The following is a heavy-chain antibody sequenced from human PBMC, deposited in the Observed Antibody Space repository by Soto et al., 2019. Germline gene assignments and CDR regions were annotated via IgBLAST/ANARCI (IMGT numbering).Heavy chain of an antibody. CDR2: ISSRGNTI. D-gene: IGHD3-22*01. CDR3: AKMSSENYYGLVFS. Sequence: QVQLVESGGGLVQTSGSLRIACVASGFTFSDYYMSWVRQAPGKGLGWVSYISSRGNTIYYADSVKGRFTISRDNAKNSVYLQMNSLRAEDTALYFCAKMSSENYYGLVFSWGQGTLVSVSS. V-gene: IGHV3-11*01. CDR1: GFTFSDYY. J-gene: IGHJ4*02.